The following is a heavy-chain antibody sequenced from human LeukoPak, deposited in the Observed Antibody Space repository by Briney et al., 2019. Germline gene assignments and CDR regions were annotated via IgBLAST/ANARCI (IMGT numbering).Heavy chain of an antibody. D-gene: IGHD3-22*01. CDR3: AREGPDSSGYYYGSVDY. CDR2: INSDGSST. Sequence: GGSLRLSRAASGFTFSSYWMHWVRQAPGKGLVWVSRINSDGSSTSYADSVKGRFTISRDNAKNTLYLQMNSLRAEDTAVYYCAREGPDSSGYYYGSVDYWGQGTLVTVSS. J-gene: IGHJ4*02. V-gene: IGHV3-74*01. CDR1: GFTFSSYW.